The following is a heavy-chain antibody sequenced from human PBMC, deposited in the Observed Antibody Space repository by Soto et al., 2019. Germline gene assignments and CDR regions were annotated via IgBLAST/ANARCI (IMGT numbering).Heavy chain of an antibody. J-gene: IGHJ4*02. CDR2: IYYSGST. CDR1: GGSISSSNW. CDR3: ARHFPFVAAAGIDY. Sequence: PSETLSLTCAVSGGSISSSNWWSWVRQPPGKGLEWIGEIYYSGSTYYNPSLKSRVTISVDTSKNQFSLKLSSVTAADTAVYYCARHFPFVAAAGIDYWGQGTLVTVSS. V-gene: IGHV4-4*02. D-gene: IGHD6-13*01.